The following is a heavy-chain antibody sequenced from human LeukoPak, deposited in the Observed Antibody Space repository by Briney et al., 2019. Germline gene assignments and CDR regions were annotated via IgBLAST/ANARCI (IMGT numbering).Heavy chain of an antibody. Sequence: GGSLGLSCASSGFTFSAYHMNWVRQAPGKGLEWISFISTDSGTSYYADSVKGRFTISRDNAANSLYLQMNNLRDEDTAVYYCARRDPFDYWGQGTMVTVSS. CDR1: GFTFSAYH. V-gene: IGHV3-48*02. J-gene: IGHJ4*02. CDR2: ISTDSGTS. CDR3: ARRDPFDY.